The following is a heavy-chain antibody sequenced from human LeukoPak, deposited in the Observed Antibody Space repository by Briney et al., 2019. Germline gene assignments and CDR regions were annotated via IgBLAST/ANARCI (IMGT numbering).Heavy chain of an antibody. CDR2: ISAGGGGT. Sequence: GGSLRLSCAASGFTFSSYAMSWVRQAPGKGLEWVSGISAGGGGTYYAASVKGRFTISRDNSKNTVFLQMNSLRAEDTAVYYCARDERYCSGGSCTSSNWYFDLWGRGTLVTVSS. D-gene: IGHD2-15*01. V-gene: IGHV3-23*01. J-gene: IGHJ2*01. CDR1: GFTFSSYA. CDR3: ARDERYCSGGSCTSSNWYFDL.